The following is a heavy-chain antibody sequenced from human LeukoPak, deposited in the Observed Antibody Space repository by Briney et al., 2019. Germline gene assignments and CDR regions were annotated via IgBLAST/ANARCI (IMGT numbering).Heavy chain of an antibody. CDR2: IYYSGST. J-gene: IGHJ5*02. Sequence: PSETLSLTCTVSGGSISSYYWSWIRQPPGKGLEWIGYIYYSGSTNYNPSLKSRVTISVDTSKNQFSLKLSSVTAADTAVYYCARGNMGDFWSGYYIDWFDPWGQGTLVTVSS. D-gene: IGHD3-3*01. CDR1: GGSISSYY. CDR3: ARGNMGDFWSGYYIDWFDP. V-gene: IGHV4-59*01.